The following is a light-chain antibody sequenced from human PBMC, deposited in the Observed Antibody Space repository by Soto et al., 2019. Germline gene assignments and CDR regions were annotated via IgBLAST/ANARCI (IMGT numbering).Light chain of an antibody. CDR2: DAS. CDR3: QQRSNWPPSWT. V-gene: IGKV3-11*01. CDR1: QSVSSY. Sequence: EIVLTQSPATLSLSPGERATLSCRASQSVSSYLAWYQQKPGQAPRLLIYDASNRATGIPARFSGSGSGTAFTLTISSLGPEDFAVYYCQQRSNWPPSWTFGQGTKVEIK. J-gene: IGKJ1*01.